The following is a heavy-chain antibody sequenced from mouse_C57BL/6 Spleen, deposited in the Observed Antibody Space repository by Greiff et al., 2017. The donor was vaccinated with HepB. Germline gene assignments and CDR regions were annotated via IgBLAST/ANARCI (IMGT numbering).Heavy chain of an antibody. CDR1: GYTFTSYG. V-gene: IGHV1-81*01. D-gene: IGHD2-4*01. Sequence: QVQLQQSGAELARPGASVKLSCKASGYTFTSYGISWVKQRTGQGLEWMGEIYPRSGNTYYNAKFKGKATLTADKSSRTAYMELRSLTSEDSAVYCCARAGDYDVGCFAYWGQGTLVTVSA. CDR2: IYPRSGNT. CDR3: ARAGDYDVGCFAY. J-gene: IGHJ3*01.